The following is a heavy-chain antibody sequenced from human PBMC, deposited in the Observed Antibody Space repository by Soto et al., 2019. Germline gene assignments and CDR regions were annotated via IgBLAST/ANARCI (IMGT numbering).Heavy chain of an antibody. Sequence: EVQLLESGGGLVQPGGSLRLSCAASGLPFSSHAMSWVRQAPGKGLEWVSIISISGGNTYYADSVRGRFTISRDNSKNTLYLHMNSLTAEDTAIYYCANEIRPNDYWGQGTLVTVSS. CDR1: GLPFSSHA. V-gene: IGHV3-23*01. CDR2: ISISGGNT. D-gene: IGHD4-17*01. J-gene: IGHJ4*02. CDR3: ANEIRPNDY.